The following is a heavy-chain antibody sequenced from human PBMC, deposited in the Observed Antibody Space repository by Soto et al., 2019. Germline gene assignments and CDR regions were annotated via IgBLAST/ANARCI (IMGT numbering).Heavy chain of an antibody. J-gene: IGHJ6*02. CDR2: IYTSGST. D-gene: IGHD3-3*01. Sequence: QVQLQESGPGLVKPSETLSLTCTVSGGSISSYYWSWIRQPAGKGLEWIGRIYTSGSTNYNPSLKSPVTMSVDTSKNQFSLKLSSVTAADTAVYYCARGARITIFGVVTRSYYYYYGMDVWGQGTTVTVSS. V-gene: IGHV4-4*07. CDR1: GGSISSYY. CDR3: ARGARITIFGVVTRSYYYYYGMDV.